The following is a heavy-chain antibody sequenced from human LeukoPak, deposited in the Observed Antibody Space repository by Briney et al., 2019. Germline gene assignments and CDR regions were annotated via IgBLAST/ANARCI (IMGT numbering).Heavy chain of an antibody. CDR1: GFTFSNYA. CDR2: IYSRGGT. J-gene: IGHJ4*02. Sequence: GGSLRLSCAASGFTFSNYAMSWVRQAPGKGLEWVSLIYSRGGTSYADSVKGRFTISRDSSKNTLFLQMNSLRVEDTAVYYCARDPPGIAASGTYYWGQGTLVTVSS. V-gene: IGHV3-53*01. CDR3: ARDPPGIAASGTYY. D-gene: IGHD6-13*01.